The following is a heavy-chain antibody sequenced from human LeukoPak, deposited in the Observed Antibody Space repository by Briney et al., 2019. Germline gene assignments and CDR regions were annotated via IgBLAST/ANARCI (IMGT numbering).Heavy chain of an antibody. D-gene: IGHD1-26*01. CDR1: GFTFSSYE. J-gene: IGHJ6*03. Sequence: PGGSLRLSCAASGFTFSSYEMNWVRQAPGKGLGWVTYISSIGSTIYYADSVKRRFTITRDNAKNSLYLQMDSLGPEDTAVYYCARDPYSGNYGTYYYYYMDVWGEGTTVTISS. CDR3: ARDPYSGNYGTYYYYYMDV. CDR2: ISSIGSTI. V-gene: IGHV3-48*03.